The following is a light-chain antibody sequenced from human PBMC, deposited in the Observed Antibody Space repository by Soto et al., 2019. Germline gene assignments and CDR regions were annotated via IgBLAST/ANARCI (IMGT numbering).Light chain of an antibody. V-gene: IGKV3-20*01. CDR1: QSVSNDY. CDR3: QQYGSSPIT. CDR2: SVS. Sequence: EVVLTQSPCTLSLSPGDRATLSCRASQSVSNDYVAWVQQKPGQTPRLLIYSVSSRATGIPDRFSGSGSGTEFTLTISSLQSEDFAFYYCQQYGSSPITFGQGTRLEIK. J-gene: IGKJ5*01.